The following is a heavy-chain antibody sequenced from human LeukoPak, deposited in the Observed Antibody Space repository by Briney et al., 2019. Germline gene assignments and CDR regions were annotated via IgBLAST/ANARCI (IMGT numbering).Heavy chain of an antibody. CDR2: IYYSGST. D-gene: IGHD3-10*01. CDR1: GGSISSSSYY. CDR3: ARLATGYYYGSGSYYPPYYYYGMDV. Sequence: SETLSLTCTVSGGSISSSSYYWGWIRQPPGKGLEWIGSIYYSGSTYYNPSLKSRVTISVDTSKNQFSLKLSSVTAADTAVYYCARLATGYYYGSGSYYPPYYYYGMDVWGQGTTVTVSS. V-gene: IGHV4-39*01. J-gene: IGHJ6*02.